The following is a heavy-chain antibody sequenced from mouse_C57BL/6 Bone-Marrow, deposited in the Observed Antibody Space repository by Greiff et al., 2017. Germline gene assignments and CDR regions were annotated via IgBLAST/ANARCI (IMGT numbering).Heavy chain of an antibody. CDR3: VSGDSNLFDY. Sequence: EVHLVESGGGLVQPKGSLKLSCAASGFSFNTYAMNWVRQAPGTGLEWVARIRSKSNNYATYYADSVKDRFTISSDDAESMLYLLMNNWKTEDTAVYYCVSGDSNLFDYWGQGTTLTVSS. CDR2: IRSKSNNYAT. CDR1: GFSFNTYA. J-gene: IGHJ2*01. V-gene: IGHV10-1*01. D-gene: IGHD2-5*01.